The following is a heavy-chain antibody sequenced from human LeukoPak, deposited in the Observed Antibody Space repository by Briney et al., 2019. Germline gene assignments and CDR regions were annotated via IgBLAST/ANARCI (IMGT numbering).Heavy chain of an antibody. J-gene: IGHJ4*02. CDR1: GGSISSGGYY. CDR3: ARAYDSSGYYLDY. D-gene: IGHD3-22*01. V-gene: IGHV4-31*03. CDR2: IYYSGST. Sequence: SETLSLTCTVSGGSISSGGYYWSWNRQHPGKGLEWIGYIYYSGSTYYNPSLKSRVTISVDTSKNQFSLKLSSVTAADTAVYYCARAYDSSGYYLDYWGQGTLVTVSS.